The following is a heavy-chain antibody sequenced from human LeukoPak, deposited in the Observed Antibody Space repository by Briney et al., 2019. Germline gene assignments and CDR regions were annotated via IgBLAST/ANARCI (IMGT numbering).Heavy chain of an antibody. CDR2: INHSGST. J-gene: IGHJ6*03. Sequence: PSETLSLTCTVSGGSISSSTYYWSWIRQPPGKGLEWIGEINHSGSTNYNPSLKSRVTISVDTSKNQFSLKLSSVTAADTAVYYCARSPRVSNDYYYMDVWGKGTTVTVSS. CDR1: GGSISSSTYY. CDR3: ARSPRVSNDYYYMDV. D-gene: IGHD2-8*01. V-gene: IGHV4-39*07.